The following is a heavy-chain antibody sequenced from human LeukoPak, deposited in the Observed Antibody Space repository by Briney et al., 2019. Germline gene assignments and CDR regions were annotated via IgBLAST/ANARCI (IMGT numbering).Heavy chain of an antibody. D-gene: IGHD5-18*01. CDR1: GGSISSYY. J-gene: IGHJ6*03. CDR2: IYYSGST. V-gene: IGHV4-59*01. CDR3: ARAGYSYGTYYYYYYMDV. Sequence: SETLSLTCTVSGGSISSYYWSWIRQPPGKGLEWIGYIYYSGSTNYNPSLKSRVTISVDTSKNQFSLKLSSVTAADTAVYYCARAGYSYGTYYYYYYMDVWGKGTTVTVSS.